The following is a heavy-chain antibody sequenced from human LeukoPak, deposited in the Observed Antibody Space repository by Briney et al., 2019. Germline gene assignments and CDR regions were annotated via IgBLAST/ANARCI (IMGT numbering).Heavy chain of an antibody. CDR1: GGTLSSYG. CDR3: ARVTAAPTGYNWFDP. J-gene: IGHJ5*02. CDR2: IIPIVGLA. Sequence: KVSCKASGGTLSSYGISWVRQAPGQGPEWMGRIIPIVGLANYAQKFQGRVTITADTTTRTVYMEVSSLRSEDTAVYYCARVTAAPTGYNWFDPWGQGTLVTVSS. V-gene: IGHV1-69*04. D-gene: IGHD1-1*01.